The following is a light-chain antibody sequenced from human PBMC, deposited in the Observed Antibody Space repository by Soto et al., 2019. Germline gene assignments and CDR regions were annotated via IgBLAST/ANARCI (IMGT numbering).Light chain of an antibody. CDR3: FSHIRGDSHV. V-gene: IGLV2-14*01. CDR2: GVT. CDR1: SRDVGGYNY. Sequence: QSALTQPASVSGSPGQSITISCTGTSRDVGGYNYVSWYQQYPGKAPKLMIYGVTNRPSGVSNRFSGSKTGNTASLTISGLQAEDEAYYYFFSHIRGDSHVFGTGTKLTVL. J-gene: IGLJ1*01.